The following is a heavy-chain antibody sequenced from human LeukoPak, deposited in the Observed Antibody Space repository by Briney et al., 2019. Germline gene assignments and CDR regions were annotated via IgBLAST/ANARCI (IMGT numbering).Heavy chain of an antibody. J-gene: IGHJ4*02. V-gene: IGHV3-33*01. D-gene: IGHD1-26*01. CDR3: ARIQYSGGYYYDY. CDR1: GFTFSSYG. Sequence: PGGSLRLSCAASGFTFSSYGMHWVRQAPGKGLEWVAVIWYDGSNKYYADSVKGRFTISRDNSKNTLYLQMNSLRAEDTAVYYCARIQYSGGYYYDYWGQGTLVTVSS. CDR2: IWYDGSNK.